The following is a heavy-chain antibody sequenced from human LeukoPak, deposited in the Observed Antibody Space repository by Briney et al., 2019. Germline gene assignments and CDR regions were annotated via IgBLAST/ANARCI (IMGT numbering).Heavy chain of an antibody. Sequence: PGGSLRLSCAASGFTFSSYGMHWVRQAPGKGLEWVAVIWYDGSNKYYADSVKGRFTIPRDNSKNTLYLQMNSLRAEDTAVYYCARDHGVLSFYFDYWGQGTLVTVSS. CDR3: ARDHGVLSFYFDY. CDR2: IWYDGSNK. CDR1: GFTFSSYG. D-gene: IGHD2-15*01. J-gene: IGHJ4*02. V-gene: IGHV3-33*01.